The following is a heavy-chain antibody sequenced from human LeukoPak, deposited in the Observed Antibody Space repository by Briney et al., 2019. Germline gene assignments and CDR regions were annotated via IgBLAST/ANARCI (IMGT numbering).Heavy chain of an antibody. Sequence: SETLSLTCTVSGGSISSTTYYWGWIRQPPGKGLEWIGSVYYSGSTYYNPSLKSRVTISVDTSKNQFSLKLSSVTAADTAVYYCARTHPKYIPLYYFDYWGQGTLVTVSS. D-gene: IGHD2-2*02. CDR2: VYYSGST. CDR3: ARTHPKYIPLYYFDY. J-gene: IGHJ4*02. CDR1: GGSISSTTYY. V-gene: IGHV4-39*07.